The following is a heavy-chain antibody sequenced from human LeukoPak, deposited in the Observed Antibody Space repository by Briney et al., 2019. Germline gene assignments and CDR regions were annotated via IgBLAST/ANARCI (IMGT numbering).Heavy chain of an antibody. CDR2: ISGSGGSP. J-gene: IGHJ4*02. Sequence: RPGGSLRLSCAVSGLTFSSSAMSWVRQAPGKGLDWVLAISGSGGSPYYADSVKGRFTISRDNSKNTLYLEMNSLRGEDTAVYYCAKVFRYSSICDWGQGTLVTVSS. D-gene: IGHD6-13*01. V-gene: IGHV3-23*01. CDR3: AKVFRYSSICD. CDR1: GLTFSSSA.